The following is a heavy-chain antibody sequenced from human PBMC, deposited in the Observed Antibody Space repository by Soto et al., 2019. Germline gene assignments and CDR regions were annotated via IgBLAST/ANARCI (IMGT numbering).Heavy chain of an antibody. V-gene: IGHV1-18*01. Sequence: QVQLKQSGPEVRKPGASVRVSCKDSGYIFTNFGISWVRQAPGRGLERRGWISGYNDNTHYAQKRQGRDSSSPDSPTGTAYMELRSLRSDESAFYYCVRESSSSFYHYHGMDVWAQGTTVTVSS. CDR2: ISGYNDNT. CDR1: GYIFTNFG. J-gene: IGHJ6*02. CDR3: VRESSSSFYHYHGMDV. D-gene: IGHD6-13*01.